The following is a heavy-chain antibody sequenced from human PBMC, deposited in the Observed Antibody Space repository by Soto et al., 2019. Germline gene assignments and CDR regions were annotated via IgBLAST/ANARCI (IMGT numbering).Heavy chain of an antibody. CDR1: GFTFNNYA. CDR2: ISGSGGSA. D-gene: IGHD2-21*01. Sequence: EVQLLESGGGLVQPGGSLRLSCAASGFTFNNYAMSWVRQAPGKGLEWVSFISGSGGSAFYADSVKGRFTISRDNSKNTMFLQMNSVRGEDTAVYYCAKGASSGGEFDYWGQGTLVTVSS. CDR3: AKGASSGGEFDY. V-gene: IGHV3-23*01. J-gene: IGHJ4*02.